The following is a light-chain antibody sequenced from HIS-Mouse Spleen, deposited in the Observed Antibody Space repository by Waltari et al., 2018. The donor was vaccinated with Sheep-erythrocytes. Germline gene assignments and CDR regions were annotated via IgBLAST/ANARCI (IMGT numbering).Light chain of an antibody. J-gene: IGLJ1*01. CDR2: DVS. Sequence: QSALTQPRSVSGSPGQSVTISCTGTSRDVRGYNYFSWYQQHPGKAPKLMIYDVSKRPSGVPDRFSGSKSGNTASLTISGLQAEDEADYYCCSYAGSYNHVFATGTKVTVL. V-gene: IGLV2-11*01. CDR1: SRDVRGYNY. CDR3: CSYAGSYNHV.